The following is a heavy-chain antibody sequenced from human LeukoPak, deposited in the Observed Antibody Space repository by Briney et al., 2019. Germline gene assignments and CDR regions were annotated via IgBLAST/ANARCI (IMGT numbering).Heavy chain of an antibody. V-gene: IGHV3-9*01. CDR3: AKDIGATSYYYYGMDV. CDR1: GFTFDDYA. D-gene: IGHD5-12*01. CDR2: ISWNSGGI. J-gene: IGHJ6*02. Sequence: SGRSLRLSCAASGFTFDDYAMPWVQQAPGKGREWGSGISWNSGGIGYADSVKGRFTISRDNAKNSLYLQMNSLRAEDTALYYCAKDIGATSYYYYGMDVWGQGTTVTVSS.